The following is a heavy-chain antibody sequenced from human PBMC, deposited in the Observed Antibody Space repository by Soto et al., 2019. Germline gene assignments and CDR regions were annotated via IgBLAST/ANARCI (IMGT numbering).Heavy chain of an antibody. D-gene: IGHD6-6*01. CDR1: GFTFSSYA. J-gene: IGHJ4*02. V-gene: IGHV3-23*01. CDR2: ISGSGGST. Sequence: QTAASLRLSCAASGFTFSSYAMSWVRQAPGKGLEWVSAISGSGGSTYYADSVKGRFTISRDNSKNTLYLQMNSLRAEDTAVYYCAKRIAARRPHDYWGQGTLVTVSS. CDR3: AKRIAARRPHDY.